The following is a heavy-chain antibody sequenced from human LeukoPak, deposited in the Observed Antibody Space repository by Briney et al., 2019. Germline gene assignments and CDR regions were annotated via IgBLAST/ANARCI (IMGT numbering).Heavy chain of an antibody. CDR3: ARVSYDSSGYYYGDY. J-gene: IGHJ4*02. D-gene: IGHD3-22*01. CDR2: IYYSGST. Sequence: SETLSLTCTVSGGSISSSSYYWGWIRQPPGKGLEWIGYIYYSGSTNYNPSLKSRVTISVDTSKNQFSLKLSSVTAADTAVYYCARVSYDSSGYYYGDYWGQGTLVTVSS. V-gene: IGHV4-61*05. CDR1: GGSISSSSYY.